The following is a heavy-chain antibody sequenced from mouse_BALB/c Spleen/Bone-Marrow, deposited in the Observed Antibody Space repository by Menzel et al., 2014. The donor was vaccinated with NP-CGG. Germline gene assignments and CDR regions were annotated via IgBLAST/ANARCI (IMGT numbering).Heavy chain of an antibody. D-gene: IGHD4-1*01. J-gene: IGHJ4*01. CDR1: GFTFSTYG. CDR3: TRQRNWDHYAMDY. CDR2: ISSGGGYT. Sequence: EVKLVESGGGLVQPGGSLKLSCAASGFTFSTYGMSWVRQTPDKRLEWVATISSGGGYTYYPDSVKGRFTISRDNANNTLYLQMSSLKSEDTAMYYCTRQRNWDHYAMDYWGQGTSVTVSS. V-gene: IGHV5-6*03.